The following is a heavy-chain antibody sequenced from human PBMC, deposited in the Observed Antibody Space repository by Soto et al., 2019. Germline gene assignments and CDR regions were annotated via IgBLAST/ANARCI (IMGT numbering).Heavy chain of an antibody. CDR2: INHSGST. D-gene: IGHD1-20*01. CDR1: GGSFSGYY. J-gene: IGHJ4*02. Sequence: QVQLQQWGAGLLKPSETLSLTCAVYGGSFSGYYWPWFRQPPGKGRGWIGEINHSGSTNYNPSLKSRVTISADTSKNQVSLKLSSVTAADTAVYYCSTGNWRSRYWDQGTLVTVSS. V-gene: IGHV4-34*01. CDR3: STGNWRSRY.